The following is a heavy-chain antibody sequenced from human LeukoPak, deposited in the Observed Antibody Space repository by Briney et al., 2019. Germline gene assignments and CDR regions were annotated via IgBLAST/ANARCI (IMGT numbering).Heavy chain of an antibody. CDR3: ARVQKYSGSYSYYYYYMDV. J-gene: IGHJ6*03. V-gene: IGHV4-39*07. Sequence: SETLSLTCTVSGGSISSSSYYWGWIRQPPGKGLEWIGSIYYSGSTYYNPSLKSRVTISVDTSKNQFSLKLSSVTAADTAVYYCARVQKYSGSYSYYYYYMDVWGKGTTVTISS. CDR1: GGSISSSSYY. CDR2: IYYSGST. D-gene: IGHD1-26*01.